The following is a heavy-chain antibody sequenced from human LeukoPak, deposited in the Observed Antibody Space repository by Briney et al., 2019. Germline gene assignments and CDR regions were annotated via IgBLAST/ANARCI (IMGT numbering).Heavy chain of an antibody. J-gene: IGHJ5*02. CDR1: GGTFSSYA. V-gene: IGHV1-69*13. Sequence: GASVKVSCKASGGTFSSYAISWVRQAPGQGLEWMGGIIPIFGTANYAQKFQGRVTITADESTSTAYMELSSLRSEDTAVYYCAREHSWDANWFDPWGQGTLVTVSS. D-gene: IGHD1-26*01. CDR3: AREHSWDANWFDP. CDR2: IIPIFGTA.